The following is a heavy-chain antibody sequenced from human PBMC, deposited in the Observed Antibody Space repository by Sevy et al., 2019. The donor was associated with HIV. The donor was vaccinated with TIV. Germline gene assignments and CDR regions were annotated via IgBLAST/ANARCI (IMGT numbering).Heavy chain of an antibody. D-gene: IGHD3-10*01. CDR3: VRVVYGSGSYKGAYYFDY. Sequence: SETLSLTCTVSGGSISSYYWSWIRQPPGKGLEWIGYIYYSGSTNYNPSLKSRVTISVDTSKNQFSLKLSSVTAADTAVYYCVRVVYGSGSYKGAYYFDYWGQGTLVTVSS. J-gene: IGHJ4*02. V-gene: IGHV4-59*01. CDR1: GGSISSYY. CDR2: IYYSGST.